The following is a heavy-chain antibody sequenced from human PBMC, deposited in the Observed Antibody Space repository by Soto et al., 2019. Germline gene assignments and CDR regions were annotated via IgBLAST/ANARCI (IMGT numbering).Heavy chain of an antibody. Sequence: QVQLQESGPGLVKPSQTLSLTCTVSGGSISSGGYYWSWIRQNPGKGLEWIGYIYYSGTTNYNPSLKSRLTISVDTSKNQFSLKLNSMTAADTAVYYCARDESATDAFDIWGQGTMDTVSS. CDR1: GGSISSGGYY. CDR2: IYYSGTT. J-gene: IGHJ3*02. D-gene: IGHD5-12*01. CDR3: ARDESATDAFDI. V-gene: IGHV4-31*03.